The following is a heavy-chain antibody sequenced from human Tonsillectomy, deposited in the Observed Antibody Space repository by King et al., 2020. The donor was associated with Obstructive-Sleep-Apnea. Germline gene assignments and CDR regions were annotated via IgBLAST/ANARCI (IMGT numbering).Heavy chain of an antibody. Sequence: VQLVESGGGLVKPGGSLRLSCVGSGFIFSNAWITWVRQAPGKGLEWVGRLKSKPAGGTIDYAAPVKGRFIISRDDSQNTLYLQMNSLKSEDTAVYYCTTIGSGNYYNYWGQGTLVTVSS. CDR3: TTIGSGNYYNY. D-gene: IGHD3-10*01. CDR2: LKSKPAGGTI. J-gene: IGHJ4*02. V-gene: IGHV3-15*01. CDR1: GFIFSNAW.